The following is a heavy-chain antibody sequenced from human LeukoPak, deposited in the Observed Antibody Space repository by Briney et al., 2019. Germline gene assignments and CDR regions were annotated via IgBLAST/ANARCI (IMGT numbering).Heavy chain of an antibody. CDR2: IYYSGST. J-gene: IGHJ3*02. Sequence: SETLSLTCTVSGGSISSGGYYWSWIRQHPGKGLEWIGYIYYSGSTYYNPSLKSRVTISVDTSKNQFSLKLSSVTAADTAVYYCVGKLSRTAFDIWGQGTMVTVSS. CDR1: GGSISSGGYY. V-gene: IGHV4-31*03. CDR3: VGKLSRTAFDI. D-gene: IGHD1-7*01.